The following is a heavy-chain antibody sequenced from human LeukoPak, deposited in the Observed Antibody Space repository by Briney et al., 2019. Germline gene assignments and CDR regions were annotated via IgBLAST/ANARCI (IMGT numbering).Heavy chain of an antibody. V-gene: IGHV3-48*03. D-gene: IGHD1-26*01. CDR2: ISSSGSTI. CDR1: GFTFSSYE. J-gene: IGHJ6*04. CDR3: ARGEGGYFYYGMDV. Sequence: PGGSLRLYCAASGFTFSSYEMNWVRQAPGKGLEWVSYISSSGSTIYYADSVKGRFTISRDNAKNSLYLQMNSLRAEDTAVYYCARGEGGYFYYGMDVWGKGTTVTVSS.